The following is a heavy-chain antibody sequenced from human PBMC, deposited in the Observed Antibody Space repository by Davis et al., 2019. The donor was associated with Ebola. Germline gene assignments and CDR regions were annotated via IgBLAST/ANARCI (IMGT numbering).Heavy chain of an antibody. Sequence: GESLKISCVVSGFKVSSYSMNWVRQAPGKGLEWVSYIRYDGFTKHYAASVGGRFTISRDVAKNSLFLQMDSLRAEDTAVYYCVRDPNALDYWGQGTLVTVSP. D-gene: IGHD2-8*01. V-gene: IGHV3-48*01. CDR3: VRDPNALDY. CDR2: IRYDGFTK. CDR1: GFKVSSYS. J-gene: IGHJ4*02.